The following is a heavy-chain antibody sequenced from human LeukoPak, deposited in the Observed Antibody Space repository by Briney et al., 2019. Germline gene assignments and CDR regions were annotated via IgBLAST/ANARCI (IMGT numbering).Heavy chain of an antibody. CDR1: GYIFTTYF. CDR3: ARVGATGATADN. D-gene: IGHD2-21*02. J-gene: IGHJ4*02. Sequence: ASVKVSCKASGYIFTTYFMHWLRQAPGQGPEWMGIINPRGGSTDYAQKFQDRITMTSDTSTSTVYMELKSLKSEDTAVYFCARVGATGATADNWGQGTLVTVSS. CDR2: INPRGGST. V-gene: IGHV1-46*01.